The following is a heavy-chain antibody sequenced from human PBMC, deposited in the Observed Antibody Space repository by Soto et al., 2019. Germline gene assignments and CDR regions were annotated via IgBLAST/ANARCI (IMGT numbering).Heavy chain of an antibody. J-gene: IGHJ6*02. D-gene: IGHD6-13*01. Sequence: ASVKVSCKASGYTFTGYYMHWVRQAPGQGLEWMGWINPNSGGTNYAQKFQGWVTMTRDTSISTAYMELSRLRSDDTAVYYCARDSKGEYSSSWYTANYYYYGMDVWGQGTTVTVSS. CDR2: INPNSGGT. CDR3: ARDSKGEYSSSWYTANYYYYGMDV. CDR1: GYTFTGYY. V-gene: IGHV1-2*04.